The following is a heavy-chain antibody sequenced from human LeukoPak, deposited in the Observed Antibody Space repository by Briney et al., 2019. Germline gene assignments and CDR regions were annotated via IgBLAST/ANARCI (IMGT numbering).Heavy chain of an antibody. CDR3: ARGPGPAGGSSGWYYFDY. V-gene: IGHV3-30-3*01. J-gene: IGHJ4*02. CDR2: ISYDGSNI. D-gene: IGHD6-19*01. CDR1: GFTFSSYA. Sequence: GRSLRLSCAASGFTFSSYAMHWVRQAPGKGLEWVSVISYDGSNIYYADSVKGRFTISRDNSKNTLYLQMNSLRAEDTAVYYCARGPGPAGGSSGWYYFDYWGQGTLVTVSS.